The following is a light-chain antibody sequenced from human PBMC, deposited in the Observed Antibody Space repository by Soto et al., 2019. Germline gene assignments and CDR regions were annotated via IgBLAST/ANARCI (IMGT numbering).Light chain of an antibody. J-gene: IGLJ1*01. CDR1: SSDVGGYNF. CDR2: EVT. CDR3: SSYAANNNYV. Sequence: QSALTQPPSASESPGQSVTISCTGTSSDVGGYNFVSWYQQHPGKAPQLIIYEVTKRPSGVPDRFSGAKSGNTASLTVSGLQTEDEADYYCSSYAANNNYVFGSGTKVTVL. V-gene: IGLV2-8*01.